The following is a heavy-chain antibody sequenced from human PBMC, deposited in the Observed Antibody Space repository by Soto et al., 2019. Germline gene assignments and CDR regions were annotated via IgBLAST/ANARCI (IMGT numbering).Heavy chain of an antibody. CDR3: AKGSSAHYYYGMDV. J-gene: IGHJ6*02. CDR1: GFTFSSYG. CDR2: ISYDGSNK. D-gene: IGHD6-6*01. Sequence: ESGGGVVQPGRSLRLSCAASGFTFSSYGMYWVRQAPGKGLEWVAVISYDGSNKYYADSVKGRFTISRDNSKNTLYLQMNSLRAEDTAVYYCAKGSSAHYYYGMDVWGQGTTVTVSS. V-gene: IGHV3-30*18.